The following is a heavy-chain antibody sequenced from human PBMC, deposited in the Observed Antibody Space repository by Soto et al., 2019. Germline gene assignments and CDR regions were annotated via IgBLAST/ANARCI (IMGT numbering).Heavy chain of an antibody. D-gene: IGHD3-9*01. V-gene: IGHV4-34*01. CDR2: INYSGST. J-gene: IGHJ4*02. CDR1: GGSFSDYY. Sequence: QVHLQQWGAGLLKPSETLSLTCAVYGGSFSDYYWSWIRQTPGKGLEWIGEINYSGSTNYNPSLKSRATISVDTSKNQFSLKLSSVTAADTAVYYCARGYPVLRYLDWWSWGQGTLVTVSS. CDR3: ARGYPVLRYLDWWS.